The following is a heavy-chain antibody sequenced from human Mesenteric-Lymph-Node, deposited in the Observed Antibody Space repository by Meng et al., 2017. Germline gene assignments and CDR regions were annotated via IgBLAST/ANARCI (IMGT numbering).Heavy chain of an antibody. CDR2: INGDGSST. J-gene: IGHJ4*02. Sequence: GESLKISCAASGFTFSSYWMHWVRQTPGKGLVWVSRINGDGSSTSYADSVKGRFTISRDNAKNTLYLQMNSLRAEDTAVYYCARTLNDYEANTYWGQGTRVTVSS. D-gene: IGHD4-17*01. CDR1: GFTFSSYW. V-gene: IGHV3-74*01. CDR3: ARTLNDYEANTY.